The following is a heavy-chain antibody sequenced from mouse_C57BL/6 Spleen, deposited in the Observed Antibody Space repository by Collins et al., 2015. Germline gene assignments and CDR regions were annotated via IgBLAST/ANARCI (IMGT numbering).Heavy chain of an antibody. D-gene: IGHD2-5*01. CDR3: AGYSNYWYFDV. CDR1: GYTFTSYW. V-gene: IGHV1-64*01. CDR2: IHSNSGST. Sequence: QVQLQQPGAELVKPGASVKLSCKASGYTFTSYWMHWVKQRPGQGLEWIGMIHSNSGSTNYNEKFKSKATLTVDKSSSTAYMQLSSLTSEDSAVYYCAGYSNYWYFDVWGTGTTVTVSS. J-gene: IGHJ1*03.